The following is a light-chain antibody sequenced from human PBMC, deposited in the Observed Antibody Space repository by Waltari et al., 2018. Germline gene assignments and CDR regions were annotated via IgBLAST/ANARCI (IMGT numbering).Light chain of an antibody. CDR2: DVT. Sequence: QSALTQPASVSGSPGQSITISCTGTSSDVGTYDYVSWYQQQPGKAPKLMIYDVTKRPSGIAPRFSGSNSCNTASLPISGLQAEDAADYYCSSYTASSTVYVFGTGTKVAVL. CDR3: SSYTASSTVYV. J-gene: IGLJ1*01. V-gene: IGLV2-14*03. CDR1: SSDVGTYDY.